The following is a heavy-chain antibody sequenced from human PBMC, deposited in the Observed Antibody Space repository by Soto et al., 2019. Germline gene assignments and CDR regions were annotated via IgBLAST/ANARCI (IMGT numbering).Heavy chain of an antibody. V-gene: IGHV3-48*03. Sequence: PGGSLRLSCAPSGFTFSSYEMNWVRQAPGKGLEWVSYISVSGTMRFYADAVKGRFTISRDNTKKILYLQMNSPRAEDTALYYCATAGLTGTVWGQGTTVTVSS. J-gene: IGHJ6*02. CDR3: ATAGLTGTV. CDR1: GFTFSSYE. CDR2: ISVSGTMR. D-gene: IGHD3-9*01.